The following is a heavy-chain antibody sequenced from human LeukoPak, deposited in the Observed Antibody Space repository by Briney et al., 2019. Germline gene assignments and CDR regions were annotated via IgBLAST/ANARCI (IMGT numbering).Heavy chain of an antibody. CDR3: ARVLSAVAGLYDY. CDR1: GVSFSGYY. CDR2: INHSGST. Sequence: SETLSLTGAVYGVSFSGYYWSWIRQPPGKGLEWIGEINHSGSTNYNPSLKSRVTISVDTSKNQFSLKLSSVTAADTAVYYCARVLSAVAGLYDYWGQGTLVTVSS. D-gene: IGHD6-19*01. J-gene: IGHJ4*02. V-gene: IGHV4-34*01.